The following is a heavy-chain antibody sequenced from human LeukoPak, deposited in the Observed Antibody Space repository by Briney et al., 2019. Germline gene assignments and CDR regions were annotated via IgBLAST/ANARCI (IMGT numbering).Heavy chain of an antibody. Sequence: SQTLSLTCTVSGGSISSGGYYWSWIRQPPGKGLEWTGYIYHSGSTYYNPSLKSRVTISVDRSKNQFSLKLSSVTAADTAVYYCARDQQLRVFAAFDIWGQGTMVTVSS. V-gene: IGHV4-30-2*01. D-gene: IGHD6-13*01. CDR1: GGSISSGGYY. J-gene: IGHJ3*02. CDR2: IYHSGST. CDR3: ARDQQLRVFAAFDI.